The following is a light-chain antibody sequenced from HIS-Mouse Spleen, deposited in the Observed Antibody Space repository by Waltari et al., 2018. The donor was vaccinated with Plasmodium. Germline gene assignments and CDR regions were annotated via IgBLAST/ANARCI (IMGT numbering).Light chain of an antibody. Sequence: QPVLTQPPSSSASPGESARLTCTLPSDINVGSYNIYWYQQKPGRPPRYLLYYYSDSDKGQGSGVPIRCVGSYVASANTGILLISGLQSEDEADYYWMIWPSNASGVFGGGTKLTVL. J-gene: IGLJ3*02. CDR3: MIWPSNASGV. V-gene: IGLV5-37*01. CDR2: YYSDSDK. CDR1: SDINVGSYN.